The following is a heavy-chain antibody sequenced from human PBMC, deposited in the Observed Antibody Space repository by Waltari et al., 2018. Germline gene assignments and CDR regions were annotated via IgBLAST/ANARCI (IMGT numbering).Heavy chain of an antibody. D-gene: IGHD6-6*01. Sequence: EVQLVESGGGLVQPGGSLRLSCAASGFTFSSYEMNWVRQAPGKGLEWVSYISSSGSTIDYADSVKGRFTISRDNAKNSLYLQMNSLRAEDTAVYYCARDLSGGSSPFDYWGQGTLVTVSS. J-gene: IGHJ4*02. V-gene: IGHV3-48*03. CDR2: ISSSGSTI. CDR3: ARDLSGGSSPFDY. CDR1: GFTFSSYE.